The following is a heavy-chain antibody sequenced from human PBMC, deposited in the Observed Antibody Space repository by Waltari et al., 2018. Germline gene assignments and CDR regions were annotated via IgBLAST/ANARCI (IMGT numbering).Heavy chain of an antibody. D-gene: IGHD6-19*01. V-gene: IGHV4-34*01. J-gene: IGHJ4*02. Sequence: QVQLQQWGAGLLKPSETLSLTCAVYGGSFSGYYWSWIRQPPGKGLEWIGEINHSGSTNYHPSLKSRVTITVDTSKNQFSLKLSSVTAADTAVYYCARHSQWLVSSRGYYFDYWGQGTLVTVSS. CDR2: INHSGST. CDR3: ARHSQWLVSSRGYYFDY. CDR1: GGSFSGYY.